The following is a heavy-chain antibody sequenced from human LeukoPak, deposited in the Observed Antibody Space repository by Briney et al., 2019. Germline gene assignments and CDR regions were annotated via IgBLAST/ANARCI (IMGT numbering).Heavy chain of an antibody. J-gene: IGHJ4*02. D-gene: IGHD1-14*01. CDR2: ISSSSSTI. CDR3: ATETGHTYDY. Sequence: GGSLRLSCAASGFTFSSYSMNWVRQAPGKGLEWVSYISSSSSTIYYADSVKGRFTISRDNAKNSLHLQMNSLRAEDTAVYYCATETGHTYDYWGQGTLVTVSS. CDR1: GFTFSSYS. V-gene: IGHV3-48*01.